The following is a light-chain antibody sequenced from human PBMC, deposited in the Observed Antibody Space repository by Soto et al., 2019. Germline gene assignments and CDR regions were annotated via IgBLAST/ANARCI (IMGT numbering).Light chain of an antibody. CDR2: GAS. J-gene: IGKJ2*01. CDR1: QSVSSVD. V-gene: IGKV3-20*01. Sequence: EIVLTQSPDTLSLSPGEWATVSCRASQSVSSVDLAWYQQKPGQAPRLLIYGASSRATGIPDRFSGSGSGTDFTLTISRLEPEDFAVYYCQQYGTSPPYIFGQGTKLEIK. CDR3: QQYGTSPPYI.